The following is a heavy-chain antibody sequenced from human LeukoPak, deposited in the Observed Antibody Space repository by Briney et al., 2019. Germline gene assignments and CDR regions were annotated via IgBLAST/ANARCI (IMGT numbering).Heavy chain of an antibody. J-gene: IGHJ4*02. Sequence: GGSLRLSCAASGFTFSNAWMSWVRQAPGKGLEWVGRIKSKTDGGTTDYAAPVKGRFTISRDDSKNTLYLQMNSLKTEDTAVYYCTTVPRGGLYYFDYWGQGTLVTVSS. CDR1: GFTFSNAW. D-gene: IGHD4-23*01. CDR3: TTVPRGGLYYFDY. V-gene: IGHV3-15*01. CDR2: IKSKTDGGTT.